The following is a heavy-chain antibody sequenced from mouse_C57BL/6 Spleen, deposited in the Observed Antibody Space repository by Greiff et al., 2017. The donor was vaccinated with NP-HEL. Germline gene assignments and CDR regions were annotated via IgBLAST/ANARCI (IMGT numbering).Heavy chain of an antibody. CDR2: IDPENGDT. Sequence: VQLQQSGAELVRPGASVKLSCTASGFNIKDDYMHWVKQRPEQGLEWIGWIDPENGDTEYASKFQGKATITADTSSNTAYLQLSSLTSEDTAVYYCTKGVRFYYDYDGIAYWGQGTLVTVSA. D-gene: IGHD2-4*01. V-gene: IGHV14-4*01. J-gene: IGHJ3*01. CDR1: GFNIKDDY. CDR3: TKGVRFYYDYDGIAY.